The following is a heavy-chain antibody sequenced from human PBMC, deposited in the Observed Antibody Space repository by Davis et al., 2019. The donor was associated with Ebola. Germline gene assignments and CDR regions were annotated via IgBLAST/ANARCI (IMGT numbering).Heavy chain of an antibody. J-gene: IGHJ5*02. CDR1: GYTFTSYA. CDR3: ARSPDSSGYYYNWFDP. Sequence: ASVKVSCKASGYTFTSYAMHWVRQAPGQRLEWMGWINAGNGNTKYSQKFQGRVTITRDTSASTAYMELSSLRSEDTAVYYCARSPDSSGYYYNWFDPWGQGTLVTVSS. V-gene: IGHV1-3*01. CDR2: INAGNGNT. D-gene: IGHD3-22*01.